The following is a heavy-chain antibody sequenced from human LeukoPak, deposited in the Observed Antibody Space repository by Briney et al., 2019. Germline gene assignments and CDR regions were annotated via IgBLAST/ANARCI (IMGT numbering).Heavy chain of an antibody. Sequence: SETLSLTCTVSGGSISSGGYYWSWIRQPPGKGLEWIGYIYHSGSTYYNPSLKSRVTISVDRSKNQFSLKLSSVTAEDTAVYYCARSGNGYYYYGMDVWGQGTTVTVSS. V-gene: IGHV4-30-2*01. CDR2: IYHSGST. D-gene: IGHD4-23*01. CDR1: GGSISSGGYY. CDR3: ARSGNGYYYYGMDV. J-gene: IGHJ6*02.